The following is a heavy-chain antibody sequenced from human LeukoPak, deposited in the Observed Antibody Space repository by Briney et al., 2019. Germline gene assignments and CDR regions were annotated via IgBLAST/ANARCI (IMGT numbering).Heavy chain of an antibody. CDR2: INHSGST. J-gene: IGHJ5*02. V-gene: IGHV4-34*01. Sequence: SETLSLTCAVYGGSFSGYYWSWIRQPPGKGLEWIGEINHSGSTNYNPSLKSRVTISVDTSKNKFSLKLSSVTAADTAVYYCAREITFGGSTNWFDPWGQGTLVTVSS. D-gene: IGHD3-16*01. CDR1: GGSFSGYY. CDR3: AREITFGGSTNWFDP.